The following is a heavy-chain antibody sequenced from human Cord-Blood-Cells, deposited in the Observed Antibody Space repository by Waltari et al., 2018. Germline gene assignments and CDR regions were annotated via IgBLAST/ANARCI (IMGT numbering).Heavy chain of an antibody. V-gene: IGHV3-66*01. CDR3: ARDGYYDFWSGYYDY. J-gene: IGHJ4*02. D-gene: IGHD3-3*01. Sequence: EVQLVESGGGLVQPGGSLRLSCAASGFTVSSTYMSWVRQAPGKGLEWVSVIYSGGSTYYADSVKGRVTISRDDSKNTLYLQMNSLRAEDTAVYYCARDGYYDFWSGYYDYWGQGTLVTVSS. CDR2: IYSGGST. CDR1: GFTVSSTY.